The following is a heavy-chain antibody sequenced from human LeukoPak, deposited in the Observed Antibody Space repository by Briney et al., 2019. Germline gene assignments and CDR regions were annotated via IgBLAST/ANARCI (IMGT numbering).Heavy chain of an antibody. J-gene: IGHJ6*03. D-gene: IGHD3-10*01. CDR3: ARHVSGRWFGDDYPYYADV. V-gene: IGHV4-34*01. Sequence: SETLSLTCAVYGGSFSGYHWSWIRQTPGKGLEWIGEIDPYGGPNYNPSLKSRLTISVDTSKNQFSLKLNSVTAADTALYYCARHVSGRWFGDDYPYYADVWGEGTTVTISS. CDR2: IDPYGGP. CDR1: GGSFSGYH.